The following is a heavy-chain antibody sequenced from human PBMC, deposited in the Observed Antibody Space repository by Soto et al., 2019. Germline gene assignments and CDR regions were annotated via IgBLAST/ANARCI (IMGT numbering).Heavy chain of an antibody. CDR2: IYYSGST. D-gene: IGHD3-9*01. CDR3: ARRSADWFNYNYFPIDA. CDR1: GVSISSSSYY. Sequence: SDTLSLTCTVSGVSISSSSYYWGLIRQPPGKGLEWIGSIYYSGSTYYNPSLKSRVTISVDTSKNQFSLKLSSVTAADTAVYYCARRSADWFNYNYFPIDAWGQGTTVT. V-gene: IGHV4-39*01. J-gene: IGHJ6*02.